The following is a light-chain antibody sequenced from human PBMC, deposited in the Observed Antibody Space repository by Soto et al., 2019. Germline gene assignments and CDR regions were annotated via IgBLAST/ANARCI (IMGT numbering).Light chain of an antibody. J-gene: IGKJ1*01. CDR2: AAS. Sequence: AIRMTQSPSSLSASTGDRVTITCRASQGISSYLACYQQKPGKAPKLLIYAASTLQSGVPSRFSGSGSGTDFTPTISCLQSEDFATYYCQQYYSYPRTFGQGTKVDIK. CDR1: QGISSY. CDR3: QQYYSYPRT. V-gene: IGKV1-8*01.